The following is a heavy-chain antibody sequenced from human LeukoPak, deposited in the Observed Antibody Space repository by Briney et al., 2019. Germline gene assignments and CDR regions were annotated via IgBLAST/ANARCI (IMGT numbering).Heavy chain of an antibody. V-gene: IGHV1-69*06. J-gene: IGHJ6*03. CDR1: GGTFSSYA. CDR3: ARAITMVRGVIITYYYYYMDV. Sequence: ASVKVSCKASGGTFSSYAISWVRQAPGQGLEWMGGIIPIFGTANYAQKFQGRVTITADKSTSTAYMELSSLRSEDTAVYYCARAITMVRGVIITYYYYYMDVWGKGTTVTISS. CDR2: IIPIFGTA. D-gene: IGHD3-10*01.